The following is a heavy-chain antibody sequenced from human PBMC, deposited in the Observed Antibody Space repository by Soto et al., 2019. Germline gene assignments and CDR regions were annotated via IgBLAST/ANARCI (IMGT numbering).Heavy chain of an antibody. V-gene: IGHV4-4*07. J-gene: IGHJ3*02. CDR1: GAYIAGSSD. CDR2: FSLSGTT. CDR3: ARAKKVLTTHHDAFDI. Sequence: SETQALTWSVSGAYIAGSSDWSWIRQPAGKGLEWIGRFSLSGTTNYSPSLRSRVTMSADVSKNQFSLRLTSVTAADTAVYYCARAKKVLTTHHDAFDIWGQGTMVTVS. D-gene: IGHD1-1*01.